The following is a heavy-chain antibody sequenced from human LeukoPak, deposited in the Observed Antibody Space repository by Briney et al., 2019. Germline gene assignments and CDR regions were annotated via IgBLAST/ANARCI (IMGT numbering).Heavy chain of an antibody. CDR1: GGSFSGYY. Sequence: PSETLSHTCAVYGGSFSGYYWSWIRQPPGKGLEWIGEINHSGSTNYNPSLKSRVTTSVDTSKNQFSLKLSSVTAADTAVYCCARSITMVRGVLPWGQGTLVTVSS. D-gene: IGHD3-10*01. J-gene: IGHJ5*02. CDR3: ARSITMVRGVLP. CDR2: INHSGST. V-gene: IGHV4-34*01.